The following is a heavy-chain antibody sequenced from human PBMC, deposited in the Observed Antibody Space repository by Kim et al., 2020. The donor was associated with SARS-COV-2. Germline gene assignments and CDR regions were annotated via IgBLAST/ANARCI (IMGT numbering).Heavy chain of an antibody. J-gene: IGHJ4*02. CDR1: GFTFSSYA. V-gene: IGHV3-23*01. Sequence: GGSLRLSCAASGFTFSSYAMSWVRQAPGKGLEWVSAISGSGGSTYYADSVKGRFTISRDNSKNTLYLQMNSLRAEDTAVYYCAKDLDRSSTSLTLDYWGQGTLVTVSS. CDR2: ISGSGGST. CDR3: AKDLDRSSTSLTLDY. D-gene: IGHD2-2*01.